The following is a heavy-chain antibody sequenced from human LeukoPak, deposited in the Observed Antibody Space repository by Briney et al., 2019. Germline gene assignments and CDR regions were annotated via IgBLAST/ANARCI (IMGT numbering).Heavy chain of an antibody. CDR3: ARLGPKYYYYYIDV. CDR2: IYHRGTT. J-gene: IGHJ6*03. D-gene: IGHD3-10*01. Sequence: PSETLSLTCSVSGFFVSSGYYWGWIRQPPGKGLEWIGSIYHRGTTYYNPSLKSRLTISVDTSKNQFSLKLSSVTAADTAVYYCARLGPKYYYYYIDVWGKGTTVTVSS. CDR1: GFFVSSGYY. V-gene: IGHV4-38-2*02.